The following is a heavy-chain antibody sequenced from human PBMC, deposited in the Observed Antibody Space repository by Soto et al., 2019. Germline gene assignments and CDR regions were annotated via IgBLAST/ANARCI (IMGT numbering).Heavy chain of an antibody. Sequence: QVQLQESGPGLVKPSQTLSLTCTVSGGSITSDGYYWNWIRQHPGKGLEWIGYIYYSGSTYYNPSLKSRVTISIHTSKHQVSLKLNCVTAADTAVYFCARNDYGDYGWYFDLCGRGTLVAVSS. J-gene: IGHJ2*01. D-gene: IGHD4-17*01. CDR2: IYYSGST. CDR3: ARNDYGDYGWYFDL. CDR1: GGSITSDGYY. V-gene: IGHV4-31*03.